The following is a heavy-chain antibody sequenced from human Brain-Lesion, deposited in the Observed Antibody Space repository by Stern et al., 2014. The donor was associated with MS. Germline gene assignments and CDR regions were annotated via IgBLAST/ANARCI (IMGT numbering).Heavy chain of an antibody. Sequence: QLQLQESGPGLVKPSQTLSLTCTVSGGSVGSGSYDWSWIRQPAGKGLEWIGRIFTTGSTYYNPSLKSRVSLSIDTSKKPFSLKLTSVTAADTAVYYCARDKEDTNMAFRYFDNWGQGTLVTVSS. D-gene: IGHD5-18*01. V-gene: IGHV4-61*02. J-gene: IGHJ4*02. CDR2: IFTTGST. CDR1: GGSVGSGSYD. CDR3: ARDKEDTNMAFRYFDN.